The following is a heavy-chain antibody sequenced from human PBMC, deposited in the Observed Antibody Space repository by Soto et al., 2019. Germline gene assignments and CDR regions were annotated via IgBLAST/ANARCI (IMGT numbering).Heavy chain of an antibody. J-gene: IGHJ6*02. CDR2: IIPIFGTA. Sequence: SVKVSCKAPGGTFSSYSISWVRQAPGQGLEWMGGIIPIFGTANYAQEFQGRVTITADESTSTAYMELSSLRSEATAVYYCAVGRGVVSERYYYYGMDVWGQGTTVTVSS. D-gene: IGHD3-3*01. CDR3: AVGRGVVSERYYYYGMDV. V-gene: IGHV1-69*13. CDR1: GGTFSSYS.